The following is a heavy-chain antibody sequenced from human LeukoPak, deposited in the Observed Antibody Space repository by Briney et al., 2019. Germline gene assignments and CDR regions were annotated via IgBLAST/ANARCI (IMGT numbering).Heavy chain of an antibody. CDR3: ASTSMVRGVSPPLFDY. CDR1: GGSISSSSYY. Sequence: SETLSLTCTVSGGSISSSSYYWSWIRQPPGKGLEWIGYIYYSGSTNYNPSLKSRVTISVDTSKNQFSLKLSSVTAADTAVYHCASTSMVRGVSPPLFDYWGQGTLVTVSS. J-gene: IGHJ4*02. D-gene: IGHD3-10*01. CDR2: IYYSGST. V-gene: IGHV4-61*01.